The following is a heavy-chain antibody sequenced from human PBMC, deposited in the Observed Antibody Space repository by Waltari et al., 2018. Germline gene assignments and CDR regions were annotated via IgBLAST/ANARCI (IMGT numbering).Heavy chain of an antibody. CDR2: IYWNDDK. Sequence: QITLKESGPARVKPTETLTLTCTFSGFSLSSSGVGVGWIRQPPGKALEWLALIYWNDDKLYSPSLKTRLTIAKDTSKNQVVLGMTNMDPVDTATYYCAHRPSITEAIWGAFDVWGQGTLAIVSS. CDR1: GFSLSSSGVG. V-gene: IGHV2-5*01. CDR3: AHRPSITEAIWGAFDV. J-gene: IGHJ3*01. D-gene: IGHD3-10*01.